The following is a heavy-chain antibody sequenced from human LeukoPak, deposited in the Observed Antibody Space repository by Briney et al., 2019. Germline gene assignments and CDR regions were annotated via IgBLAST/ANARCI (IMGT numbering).Heavy chain of an antibody. J-gene: IGHJ4*02. V-gene: IGHV3-48*03. Sequence: GGSLRLSCAASGFTFSSYEMNWVRQAPGKGLEWVSYISTSGSSIYYADSVKGRFTISRDNPKNSLYLQMNSLRAEDTAVYYCATSRGSWPDYFDYWGQGTLVTVSS. CDR1: GFTFSSYE. CDR2: ISTSGSSI. CDR3: ATSRGSWPDYFDY. D-gene: IGHD6-13*01.